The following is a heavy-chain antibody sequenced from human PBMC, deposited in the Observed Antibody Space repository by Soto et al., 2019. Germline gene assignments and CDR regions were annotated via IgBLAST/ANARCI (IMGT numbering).Heavy chain of an antibody. CDR1: GGSISSKSYY. J-gene: IGHJ4*02. CDR3: ASDYSSSSDFFDY. Sequence: SETLSLTCTVSGGSISSKSYYWGWIRQPPGKGLEWIGNIYYSGSTYYNPSLKSRVTISVDTSKNQFSLKLGSVTAADTAVYYCASDYSSSSDFFDYWGQGTLVTVSS. CDR2: IYYSGST. D-gene: IGHD6-6*01. V-gene: IGHV4-39*01.